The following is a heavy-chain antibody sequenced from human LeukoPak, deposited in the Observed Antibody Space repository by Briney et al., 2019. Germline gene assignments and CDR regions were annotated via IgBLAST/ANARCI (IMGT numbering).Heavy chain of an antibody. CDR3: AREGHYFDS. Sequence: GGSLRLSCATSGFTFSTNYMDWVRQAPGKGLEWVSLIYSGGDTYHADSVRGRFTLSRDNSKNTLYLQMNSLRAEDTAVYYCAREGHYFDSWGQGTLVTVSS. CDR2: IYSGGDT. J-gene: IGHJ4*02. CDR1: GFTFSTNY. V-gene: IGHV3-66*01.